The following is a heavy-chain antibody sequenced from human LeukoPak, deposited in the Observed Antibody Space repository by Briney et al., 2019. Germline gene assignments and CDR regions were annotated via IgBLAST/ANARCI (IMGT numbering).Heavy chain of an antibody. J-gene: IGHJ4*02. CDR3: TRLRWELLGGHDY. CDR1: GFTFSGSA. D-gene: IGHD1-26*01. Sequence: PGGSLRLSCAASGFTFSGSAMHWVRQASGKGLEWVGRIRSKANSYATAYAASVKGRFTISRDDSKNTAYLQMNSLKTEVTAVYYCTRLRWELLGGHDYWGQGTLVTVSS. V-gene: IGHV3-73*01. CDR2: IRSKANSYAT.